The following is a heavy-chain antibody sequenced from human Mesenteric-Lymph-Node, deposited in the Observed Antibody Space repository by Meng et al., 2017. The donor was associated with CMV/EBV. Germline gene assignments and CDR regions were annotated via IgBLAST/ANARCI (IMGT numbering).Heavy chain of an antibody. D-gene: IGHD2-15*01. Sequence: GGSLRLSCAASGFTFSTYSMNWVHQAPGKGLEWVSFISSSSSTIYYADSVKGRFTISRDNAKNSLYLQMNSLRAEDTAVYYCARSVAGTYYYYYGMDVWGQGTTVTVSS. CDR3: ARSVAGTYYYYYGMDV. J-gene: IGHJ6*02. CDR1: GFTFSTYS. CDR2: ISSSSSTI. V-gene: IGHV3-48*04.